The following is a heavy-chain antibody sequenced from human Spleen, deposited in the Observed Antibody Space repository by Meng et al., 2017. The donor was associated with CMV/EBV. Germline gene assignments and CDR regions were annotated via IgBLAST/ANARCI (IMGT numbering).Heavy chain of an antibody. CDR1: GFTFSGYA. D-gene: IGHD2-21*01. V-gene: IGHV3-23*01. CDR3: AKGNLRVSGADSFDY. J-gene: IGHJ4*02. CDR2: ISGTGYST. Sequence: GESLKISCAASGFTFSGYAMTWVRQAPGKGLEWVSGISGTGYSTYYEDSVKGRFTISRDNSKNMVYLQMNSLRAEDTAVYYCAKGNLRVSGADSFDYWGQGTLVTVSS.